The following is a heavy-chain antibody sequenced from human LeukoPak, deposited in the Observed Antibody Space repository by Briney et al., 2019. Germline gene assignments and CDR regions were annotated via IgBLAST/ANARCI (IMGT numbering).Heavy chain of an antibody. CDR3: AKDPPHYATGYFDY. CDR1: GFTFSSYS. V-gene: IGHV3-21*01. D-gene: IGHD4-17*01. Sequence: GGSLRLSCAASGFTFSSYSMNWVRQAPGKGLEWVSSISSSSSYIYYADSVKGRFTISRDNAKNSLYLQMNSLRAEDTAVYYCAKDPPHYATGYFDYWGQGTLVTVSS. CDR2: ISSSSSYI. J-gene: IGHJ4*02.